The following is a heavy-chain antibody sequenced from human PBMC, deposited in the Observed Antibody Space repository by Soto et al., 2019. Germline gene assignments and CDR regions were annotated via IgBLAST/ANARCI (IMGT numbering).Heavy chain of an antibody. D-gene: IGHD3-10*01. J-gene: IGHJ5*02. V-gene: IGHV3-30*18. CDR2: ISYDGSNK. CDR1: GFTFSSYG. Sequence: GGSLRLSCAASGFTFSSYGMHWVRQAPGKGLEWVAVISYDGSNKYYADSVKGRFTISRDNSKNTLYLQMNSLRAEDTAVYYCAKDRWAVGSGSYQPAWGQGTLVTVSS. CDR3: AKDRWAVGSGSYQPA.